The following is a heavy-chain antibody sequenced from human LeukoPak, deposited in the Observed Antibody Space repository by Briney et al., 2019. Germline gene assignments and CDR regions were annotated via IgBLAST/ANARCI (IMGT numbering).Heavy chain of an antibody. J-gene: IGHJ6*02. D-gene: IGHD6-19*01. CDR2: INPNSGGT. Sequence: GASVKVSCKASGYTFTGYYMHWARQAPGQGLEWMGWINPNSGGTNYAQKFQGRVTMTRDTSISTAYMELSRLRSDDTAVYYCARGIAVAGPTPDYYGMDVWGQGTTVTVSS. V-gene: IGHV1-2*02. CDR3: ARGIAVAGPTPDYYGMDV. CDR1: GYTFTGYY.